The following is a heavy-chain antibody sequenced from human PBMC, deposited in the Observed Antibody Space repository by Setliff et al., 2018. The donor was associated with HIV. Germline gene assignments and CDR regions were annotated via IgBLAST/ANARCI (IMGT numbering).Heavy chain of an antibody. D-gene: IGHD4-17*01. CDR3: ARHNSYGEPAGEIGY. V-gene: IGHV4-4*07. J-gene: IGHJ4*02. CDR2: LYVSGDT. Sequence: PSETLSLTCYVTDDPISSYYWSWVRQPAGKGLEWIGRLYVSGDTNYNPSLKSRVTMSLDTSKNQFSLKLSSVTAADTAVYYCARHNSYGEPAGEIGYWGQGTLVTVSS. CDR1: DDPISSYY.